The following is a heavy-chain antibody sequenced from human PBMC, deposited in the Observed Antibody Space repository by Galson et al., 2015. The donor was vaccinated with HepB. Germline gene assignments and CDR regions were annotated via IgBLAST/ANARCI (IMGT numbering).Heavy chain of an antibody. CDR2: IIPVFDTP. CDR3: ARDRTQYYDTSGYSGAFDI. CDR1: GDSFNNYA. J-gene: IGHJ3*02. D-gene: IGHD3-22*01. Sequence: SVKVSCKASGDSFNNYAVNWLRQAPGQGLEWMGGIIPVFDTPIYAQGFQDRVTITADKSTSTAYVELSSLNFEDTAVYYCARDRTQYYDTSGYSGAFDIWGQGTGVTVSS. V-gene: IGHV1-69*06.